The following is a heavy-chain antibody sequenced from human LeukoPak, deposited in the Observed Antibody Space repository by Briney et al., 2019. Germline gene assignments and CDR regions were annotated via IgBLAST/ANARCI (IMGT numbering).Heavy chain of an antibody. V-gene: IGHV3-7*01. J-gene: IGHJ3*02. Sequence: GGSLRLSCAASGFTVSSNYMSWVRQAPGKGLEWVANIKQDGSEKYYVDSVKGRFTISRDNAKNSLYLQMNSLRAEDTAVYYCARDLHPYRPALPDAFDIWGQGTMVTVSS. CDR1: GFTVSSNY. D-gene: IGHD5-18*01. CDR3: ARDLHPYRPALPDAFDI. CDR2: IKQDGSEK.